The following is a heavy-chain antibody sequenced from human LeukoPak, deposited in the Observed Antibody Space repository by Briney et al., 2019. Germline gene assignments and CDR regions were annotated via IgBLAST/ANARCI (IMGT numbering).Heavy chain of an antibody. J-gene: IGHJ4*02. D-gene: IGHD3-16*01. CDR1: GFTFSSYS. Sequence: GGSLRLSCAASGFTFSSYSMNRVRQAPGKGLEWVSSISSSSSYIYYADSVKGRFTISRDNAKNSLYLQMNSLRAEDTAVYYCARDWGVTPAYWGQGTLVTVSS. V-gene: IGHV3-21*01. CDR3: ARDWGVTPAY. CDR2: ISSSSSYI.